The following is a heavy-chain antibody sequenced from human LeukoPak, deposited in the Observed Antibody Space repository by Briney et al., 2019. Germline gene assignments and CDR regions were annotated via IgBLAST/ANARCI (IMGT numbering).Heavy chain of an antibody. Sequence: SETLSLTCVVYGGSFSGYYWSWIRQPPGKGLEWIGEINHSGSTNYNPSLKRRVTISVDTSKNQFSLKLSSVTAADTAVYYCASAHPITVGYYFDYWGQGTLVTVSS. CDR2: INHSGST. D-gene: IGHD2-15*01. J-gene: IGHJ4*02. CDR1: GGSFSGYY. CDR3: ASAHPITVGYYFDY. V-gene: IGHV4-34*01.